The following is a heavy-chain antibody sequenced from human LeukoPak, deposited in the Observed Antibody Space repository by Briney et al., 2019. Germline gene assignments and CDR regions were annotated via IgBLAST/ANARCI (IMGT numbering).Heavy chain of an antibody. CDR2: NYSGGTT. CDR3: ARVGDYVCKD. Sequence: GGSLRLSCAASGFTVSSNYMSWVRQAPGKGLEWVSVNYSGGTTYYADSVKGRFTISRDNSKNTLYLQMNSLRAEDTAVYYCARVGDYVCKDWGQGTLVTVSS. D-gene: IGHD3-16*01. J-gene: IGHJ4*02. CDR1: GFTVSSNY. V-gene: IGHV3-66*01.